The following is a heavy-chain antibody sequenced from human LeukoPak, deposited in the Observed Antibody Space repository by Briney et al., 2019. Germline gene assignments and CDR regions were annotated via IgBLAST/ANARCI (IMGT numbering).Heavy chain of an antibody. CDR2: ISGKSTYI. J-gene: IGHJ4*01. D-gene: IGHD6-19*01. CDR3: ARDRSSGLHYYDY. CDR1: GFAFNVYA. Sequence: GGFLRLSCVASGFAFNVYAMNWVRQAPGRGLQWVSSISGKSTYINYGDSVKGRFTISRDNARNALYLQMDNLKAEDTAVYYCARDRSSGLHYYDYWGHGTLVSVSS. V-gene: IGHV3-21*01.